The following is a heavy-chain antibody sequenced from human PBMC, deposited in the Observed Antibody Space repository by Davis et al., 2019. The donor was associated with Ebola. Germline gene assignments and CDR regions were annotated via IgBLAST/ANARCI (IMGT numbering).Heavy chain of an antibody. J-gene: IGHJ3*01. CDR2: ISGSGGST. CDR3: VKDTSSIWFDV. D-gene: IGHD6-13*01. CDR1: GFTFSSYA. V-gene: IGHV3-23*01. Sequence: GESLKISCAAPGFTFSSYAMSWVRQAPGKGLEWVSGISGSGGSTYYADSVKGRFTISRDNSKNTLHLQMNSLRVEDTAIYYCVKDTSSIWFDVWGQGTTVTVAS.